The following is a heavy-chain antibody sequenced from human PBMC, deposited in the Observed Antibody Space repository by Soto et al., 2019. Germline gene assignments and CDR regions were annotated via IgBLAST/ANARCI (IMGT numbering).Heavy chain of an antibody. CDR1: GFTFSTHN. Sequence: PGGSLRLSCADSGFTFSTHNMNWVRQAPGKGLEWLSYISGSSDTILYAESVKGRFTISRDNSKNTLYLQMNSLRAEDTAVYYYAFDYWGQGTLVTVSS. CDR2: ISGSSDTI. V-gene: IGHV3-48*04. CDR3: AFDY. J-gene: IGHJ4*02.